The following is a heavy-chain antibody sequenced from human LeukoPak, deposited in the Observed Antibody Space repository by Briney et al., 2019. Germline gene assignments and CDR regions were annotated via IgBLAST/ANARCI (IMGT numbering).Heavy chain of an antibody. CDR3: ARRSGYYDFSGYYYNFDY. CDR2: IYNNGST. D-gene: IGHD3-22*01. J-gene: IGHJ4*02. CDR1: GGSISSFY. V-gene: IGHV4-59*08. Sequence: PSETLSLTCTVSGGSISSFYWSWIRQPPGKGLEWIGYIYNNGSTNYSPSLKSRVTVSVDTSKNQFSLKLSSVTAADTAVYYCARRSGYYDFSGYYYNFDYWGQGTLVTVSS.